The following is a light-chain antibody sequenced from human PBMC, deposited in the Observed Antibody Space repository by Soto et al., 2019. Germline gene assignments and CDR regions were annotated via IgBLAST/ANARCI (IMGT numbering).Light chain of an antibody. V-gene: IGKV4-1*01. CDR2: WAS. CDR1: RSVLYSSNNKNY. Sequence: DIVMTQSPDSLAVSLGERATINCKSSRSVLYSSNNKNYLAWYQQKPGQPPKLLIYWASTRESGVPDRFSGIWSGTDFTLTISSLQAEDVAVYYCQQYYSTPPYTFGQGTKLEIK. CDR3: QQYYSTPPYT. J-gene: IGKJ2*01.